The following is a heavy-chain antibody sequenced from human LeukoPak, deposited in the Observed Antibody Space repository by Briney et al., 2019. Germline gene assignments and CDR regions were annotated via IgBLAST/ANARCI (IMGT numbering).Heavy chain of an antibody. D-gene: IGHD3-22*01. CDR1: GYSFTSYW. J-gene: IGHJ4*02. Sequence: AGESLKISCKGFGYSFTSYWIGWVRQMPGKGLEWVGIIYPADSHPRYSPSFQGQVTISVDKSISTASLQWSSLKASDTAMYYCVRGYYYFDYWGQGTLVTVSS. CDR3: VRGYYYFDY. V-gene: IGHV5-51*01. CDR2: IYPADSHP.